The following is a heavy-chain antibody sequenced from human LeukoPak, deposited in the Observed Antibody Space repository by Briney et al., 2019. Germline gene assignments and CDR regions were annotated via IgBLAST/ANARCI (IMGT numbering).Heavy chain of an antibody. V-gene: IGHV3-9*01. CDR3: AKDGKGDGYNAFDY. Sequence: GGSLRLSCAASGFTFDDYAMHWVRQAPGKGLEWVSGISWNSGSIGYADSVKGRFTISRDNAKNSLYLQMNSLRAEDTALYYCAKDGKGDGYNAFDYWGQGTLVTVSS. D-gene: IGHD5-24*01. CDR2: ISWNSGSI. CDR1: GFTFDDYA. J-gene: IGHJ4*02.